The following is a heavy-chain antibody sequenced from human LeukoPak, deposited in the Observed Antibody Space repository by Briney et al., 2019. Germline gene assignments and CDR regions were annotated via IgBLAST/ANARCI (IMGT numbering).Heavy chain of an antibody. CDR3: ARGYSGSYFAYYYYMDV. V-gene: IGHV4-61*02. Sequence: SETLSLTCTVSGGSISSGNYYWSWIRQPAGKGLEWIGRIYTSGSTNYNPSLKSRVTISVDTSKNQFSLKLSSVTAADTAVYYCARGYSGSYFAYYYYMDVWGKGTTVTISS. CDR1: GGSISSGNYY. D-gene: IGHD1-26*01. J-gene: IGHJ6*03. CDR2: IYTSGST.